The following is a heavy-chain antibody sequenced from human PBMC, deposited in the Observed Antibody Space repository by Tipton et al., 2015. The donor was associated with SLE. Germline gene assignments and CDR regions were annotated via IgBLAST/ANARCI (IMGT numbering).Heavy chain of an antibody. V-gene: IGHV3-53*01. J-gene: IGHJ6*02. CDR3: AKDKGDIRYYGMDV. CDR2: IYSGGST. D-gene: IGHD2-15*01. Sequence: SLRLSCAASGFTVSSNYMSWVRQAPGKGLEWVSVIYSGGSTYYADSVKGRFTISRDNSKNTPYLQMNSLRAEDTAVYYCAKDKGDIRYYGMDVWGQGTTVTVSS. CDR1: GFTVSSNY.